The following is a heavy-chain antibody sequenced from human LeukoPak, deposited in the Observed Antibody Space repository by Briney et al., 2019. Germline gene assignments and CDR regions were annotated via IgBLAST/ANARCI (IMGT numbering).Heavy chain of an antibody. Sequence: PSETLSLTCTVSSGSISSYYWSWIRQPPGKGLEWIGYIYYSGSTNYNPSLKSRVTISVDTSKNQFSLKLSSVTAADTAVYYCARGISYSSSPHFDYWGQGTLVTVSS. V-gene: IGHV4-59*01. CDR2: IYYSGST. D-gene: IGHD6-6*01. CDR3: ARGISYSSSPHFDY. CDR1: SGSISSYY. J-gene: IGHJ4*02.